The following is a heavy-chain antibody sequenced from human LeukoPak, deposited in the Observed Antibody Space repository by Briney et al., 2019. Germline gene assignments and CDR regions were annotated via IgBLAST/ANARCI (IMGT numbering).Heavy chain of an antibody. CDR2: IYSSNDYI. CDR3: ARSQWNPGKTTQTT. D-gene: IGHD1-1*01. CDR1: GFIFSDFY. V-gene: IGHV3-11*01. J-gene: IGHJ5*02. Sequence: GGSLRLSCAGSGFIFSDFYMSWIRQAPGKGLEWVSLIYSSNDYIYYADSVKGRFTISRDNAKNSLYLQMNSLRAEDTAVYYCARSQWNPGKTTQTTWGQGTLVTVSS.